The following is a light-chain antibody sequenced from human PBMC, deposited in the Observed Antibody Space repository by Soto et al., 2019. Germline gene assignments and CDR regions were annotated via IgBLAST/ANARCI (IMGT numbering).Light chain of an antibody. CDR3: SSYTSSSTLDV. CDR1: SSDVGGYNY. J-gene: IGLJ1*01. V-gene: IGLV2-14*01. CDR2: EVS. Sequence: QSALTQPASVSGSPGQSITISCTGTSSDVGGYNYVSWYQQHPGKAPKLMIYEVSNRPSGVSNRFSGSKSGNTASLTISGLQAEDEADYYCSSYTSSSTLDVFGXXTXLTVL.